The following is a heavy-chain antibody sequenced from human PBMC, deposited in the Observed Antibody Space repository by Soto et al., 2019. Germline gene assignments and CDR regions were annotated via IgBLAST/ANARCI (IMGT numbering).Heavy chain of an antibody. D-gene: IGHD2-2*01. J-gene: IGHJ4*02. CDR2: IYSGGST. CDR1: GFTVSSNY. Sequence: GGSLRLSCAASGFTVSSNYMSWVRQAPGKGLEWVSVIYSGGSTYYADSVKGRFTISRDNSKNTLYLQMNSLRAEDTAVYYCGNVGIVLVPAADYWGQGTLVTVSS. CDR3: GNVGIVLVPAADY. V-gene: IGHV3-66*01.